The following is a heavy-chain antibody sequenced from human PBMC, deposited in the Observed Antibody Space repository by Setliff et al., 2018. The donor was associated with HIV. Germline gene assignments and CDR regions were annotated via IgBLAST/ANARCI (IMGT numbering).Heavy chain of an antibody. Sequence: PSETLSLTCAVSGYSISSGYYWGWIRQPPGKGLEWIGSIYHSGSTYYNPSLKSRVTISVDPSKNQFSLKLSSVTAADTAVYYCARRIIAAAGTWFDPWGQGTLVTVSS. J-gene: IGHJ5*02. CDR3: ARRIIAAAGTWFDP. CDR1: GYSISSGYY. CDR2: IYHSGST. D-gene: IGHD6-13*01. V-gene: IGHV4-38-2*01.